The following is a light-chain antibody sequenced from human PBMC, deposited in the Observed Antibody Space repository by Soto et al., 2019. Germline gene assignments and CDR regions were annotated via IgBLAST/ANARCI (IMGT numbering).Light chain of an antibody. V-gene: IGKV1-9*01. CDR2: GAS. Sequence: DIQLTQSPSFLSASVGDRVTITCRAGQGINHYVAWYQQKPGKAPKCLIYGASALQSGVPSRFSGSGSWAEFTLSISSLQPEDFATYYCQHVYSYPLTFGGGTRVEI. CDR3: QHVYSYPLT. J-gene: IGKJ4*01. CDR1: QGINHY.